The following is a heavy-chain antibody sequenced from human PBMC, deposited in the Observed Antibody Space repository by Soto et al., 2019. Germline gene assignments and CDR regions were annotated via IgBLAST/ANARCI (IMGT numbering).Heavy chain of an antibody. CDR3: ASARPEADSWYYYYYYMDV. Sequence: ASVKVSCKASGYTFTSYDINWVRQATGQGLEWMGWMNPNSGNTGYAQKFQGRVTMTRNTSISTAYMELSSLRSEDTAVYYCASARPEADSWYYYYYYMDVWGKGTTVTVSS. J-gene: IGHJ6*03. CDR1: GYTFTSYD. CDR2: MNPNSGNT. V-gene: IGHV1-8*01. D-gene: IGHD2-15*01.